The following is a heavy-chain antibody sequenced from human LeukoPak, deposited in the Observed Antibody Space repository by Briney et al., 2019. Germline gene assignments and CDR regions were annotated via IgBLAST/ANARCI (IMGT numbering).Heavy chain of an antibody. D-gene: IGHD6-19*01. V-gene: IGHV3-23*01. CDR3: AISKQWLGPFDD. Sequence: PGGSLRLSCAASGFTFSSYAMSWVRQAPGKGLEWVSVISNGGISTFYADSVKGRFTISRDNSKYTLYLQMNSLRVEDTAVYYCAISKQWLGPFDDWGQGTLVTVYS. J-gene: IGHJ4*02. CDR1: GFTFSSYA. CDR2: ISNGGIST.